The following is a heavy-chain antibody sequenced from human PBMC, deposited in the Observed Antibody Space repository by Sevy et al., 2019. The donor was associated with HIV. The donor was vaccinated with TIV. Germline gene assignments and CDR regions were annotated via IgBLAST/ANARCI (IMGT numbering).Heavy chain of an antibody. D-gene: IGHD2-8*01. CDR1: GFDFSIYS. J-gene: IGHJ4*02. CDR2: LSFGCGKI. CDR3: VGEGCNEPHGY. Sequence: GGSLRLSCAASGFDFSIYSMSWVRQAPGKGLEWVSTLSFGCGKINYADSVKGRFTISRDNSKSSVYLQMNNMRVEDTAVYYCVGEGCNEPHGYWGQGTLVTVSS. V-gene: IGHV3-23*01.